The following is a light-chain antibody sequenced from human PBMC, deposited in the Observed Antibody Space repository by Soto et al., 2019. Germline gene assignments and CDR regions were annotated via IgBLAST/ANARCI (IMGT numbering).Light chain of an antibody. CDR3: SSYTSTFTRVA. V-gene: IGLV2-14*03. Sequence: QSVLTQPASVSXXLGQSITLSCTGSSSDVGGYDYVSWYQQRPGGAPKLIIFEVNNRPSGVSVRFSGSKSGNTASLAISGLQADDEADYYCSSYTSTFTRVAFGGGTKVTVL. J-gene: IGLJ2*01. CDR1: SSDVGGYDY. CDR2: EVN.